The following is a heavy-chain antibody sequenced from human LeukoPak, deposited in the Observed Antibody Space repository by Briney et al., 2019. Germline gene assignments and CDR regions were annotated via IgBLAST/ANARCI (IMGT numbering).Heavy chain of an antibody. CDR2: IYPGDSDT. CDR3: VRRVGNSKYDY. J-gene: IGHJ4*02. CDR1: GDHLASYW. D-gene: IGHD4-11*01. V-gene: IGHV5-51*01. Sequence: GEPLKISCRVFGDHLASYWIGWVRQMSGKGLEWMGTIYPGDSDTRYSPSFQGQVTISADKSISTAYLQWSSLQASDTAMYYCVRRVGNSKYDYWGQGTLVTVSS.